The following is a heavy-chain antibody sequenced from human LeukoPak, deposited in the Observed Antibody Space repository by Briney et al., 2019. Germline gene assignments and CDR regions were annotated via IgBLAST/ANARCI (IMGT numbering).Heavy chain of an antibody. Sequence: PGGSLRLSCAASGFTFSSYWMSWVRQAPGKGLVGVSSISSSGNYIYYADSEKGRFTISRDNAKNSLYLQMNGLRAEDTALFYGARDISSSISCYVYWGQGTLVTVSS. D-gene: IGHD2-2*01. CDR1: GFTFSSYW. CDR3: ARDISSSISCYVY. CDR2: ISSSGNYI. J-gene: IGHJ4*02. V-gene: IGHV3-21*01.